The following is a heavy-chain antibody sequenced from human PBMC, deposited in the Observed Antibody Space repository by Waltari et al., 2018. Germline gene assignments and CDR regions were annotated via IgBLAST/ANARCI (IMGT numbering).Heavy chain of an antibody. J-gene: IGHJ4*02. Sequence: QLQLQESGPGLVKPSETLSLTCTVSGGSISSSSYYWGWIRQPPGKGLEWIGSIYYSRSTYYNPSLKSRVTISVDTSKNQFSLKLSSVTAADTAVYYCARLDYDILTASYYFDYWGQGTLVTVSS. CDR3: ARLDYDILTASYYFDY. CDR2: IYYSRST. V-gene: IGHV4-39*01. CDR1: GGSISSSSYY. D-gene: IGHD3-9*01.